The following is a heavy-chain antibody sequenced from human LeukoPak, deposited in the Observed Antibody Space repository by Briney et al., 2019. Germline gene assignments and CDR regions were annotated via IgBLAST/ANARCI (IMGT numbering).Heavy chain of an antibody. V-gene: IGHV5-51*01. D-gene: IGHD2-2*01. Sequence: GESLKISCKGSGYTFTTYWIGWVRQMPGKGLEWMGIIYPGDSDTRYSPSFQGQVTISADKSISTAYLQWSSLKASDTATYYCARRGGYCSSTSCYGGYFDYWGQGTLVTVSS. CDR3: ARRGGYCSSTSCYGGYFDY. CDR1: GYTFTTYW. J-gene: IGHJ4*02. CDR2: IYPGDSDT.